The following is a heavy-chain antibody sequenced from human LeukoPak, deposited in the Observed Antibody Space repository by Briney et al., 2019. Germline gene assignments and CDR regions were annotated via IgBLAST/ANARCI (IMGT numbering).Heavy chain of an antibody. D-gene: IGHD2-2*03. CDR1: GGSFSTHF. V-gene: IGHV4-34*01. J-gene: IGHJ4*02. Sequence: SETLSLTCGVTGGSFSTHFWAWIRQSPARGLEWIGEINQSGDTDYNPSLKRRVKISIDVFRSQFSLTLTSVTAADTAMYYCARVLGIAVVAGATEDNYFDSWGQGALVTVSS. CDR3: ARVLGIAVVAGATEDNYFDS. CDR2: INQSGDT.